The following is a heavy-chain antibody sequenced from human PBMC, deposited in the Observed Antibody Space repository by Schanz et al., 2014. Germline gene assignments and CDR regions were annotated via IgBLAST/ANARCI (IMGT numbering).Heavy chain of an antibody. Sequence: QLHLQESGPGLAKPSETLSLICSVSGGSISTSSRYWGWIRQSPGKGLGWLGSLYYTGKTHYNPPLKSQVTISLNPSTSQSSLKLTAVTAADTAVYYCVRHGNYEFWHGPTPQFENWGQGTLVTVS. V-gene: IGHV4-39*01. D-gene: IGHD3-3*01. CDR2: LYYTGKT. CDR3: VRHGNYEFWHGPTPQFEN. CDR1: GGSISTSSRY. J-gene: IGHJ4*02.